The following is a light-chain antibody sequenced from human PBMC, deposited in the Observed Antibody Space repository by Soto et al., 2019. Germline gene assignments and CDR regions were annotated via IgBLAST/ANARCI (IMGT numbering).Light chain of an antibody. J-gene: IGLJ1*01. CDR1: ISDIGGYNY. V-gene: IGLV2-14*01. CDR3: RSYTASSTLV. CDR2: EVN. Sequence: QSVLTQPACVSASPGQSITISCTGTISDIGGYNYVSWYQQHPDKAPKLMIYEVNNRPSGVSDRFSGSKSGNTASLTISGLRPEDEADYYCRSYTASSTLVFGTGTKVTVL.